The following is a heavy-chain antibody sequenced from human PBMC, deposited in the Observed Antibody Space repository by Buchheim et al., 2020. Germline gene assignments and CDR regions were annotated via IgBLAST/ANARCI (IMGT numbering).Heavy chain of an antibody. Sequence: QVQLVQSGAEVKKPGASVKVSCKASGYTFTSYYMHWVRQAPGQGLEWMGIINPSGGSTSYAQKFQGRVTMTRDTSTSTAYMELSSLRSEDTAVYYCARAGNPAALPNMEIIDYWGQGTL. CDR2: INPSGGST. V-gene: IGHV1-46*01. D-gene: IGHD2/OR15-2a*01. CDR3: ARAGNPAALPNMEIIDY. J-gene: IGHJ4*02. CDR1: GYTFTSYY.